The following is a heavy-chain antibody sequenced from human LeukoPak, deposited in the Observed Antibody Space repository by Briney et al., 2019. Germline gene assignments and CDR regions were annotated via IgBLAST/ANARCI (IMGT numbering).Heavy chain of an antibody. J-gene: IGHJ4*02. V-gene: IGHV3-30*03. CDR1: GFTFTMFS. CDR3: ASGGDEGIDY. CDR2: ISYDGSNK. Sequence: PGGSLRLSCAASGFTFTMFSMNWLRQAPGKGLEWVAVISYDGSNKYYADSVKGRFTISRDNSKNTLYLQMNSLRSEDTAVYYCASGGDEGIDYWGQGTLVTVSS. D-gene: IGHD2-21*01.